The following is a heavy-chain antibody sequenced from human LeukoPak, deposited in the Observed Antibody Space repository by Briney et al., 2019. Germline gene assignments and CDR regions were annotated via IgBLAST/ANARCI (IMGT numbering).Heavy chain of an antibody. D-gene: IGHD3-10*01. CDR2: IWYDGSNK. J-gene: IGHJ3*02. Sequence: PGGSLRLSCAASGFTFSDYYMSWIRQAPGKGLEWVAVIWYDGSNKYYADSVKGRFTISRDNSKNTLYLQMNSLRAEDTAVYYCAREARGAFDIWGQGTMVTVSS. CDR1: GFTFSDYY. CDR3: AREARGAFDI. V-gene: IGHV3-33*08.